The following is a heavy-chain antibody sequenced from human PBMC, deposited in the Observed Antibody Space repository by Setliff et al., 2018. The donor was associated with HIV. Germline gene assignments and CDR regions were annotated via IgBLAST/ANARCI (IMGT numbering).Heavy chain of an antibody. Sequence: GESLKISCAASGLIFSSYEMNWVRQAPGKGLEWISFIGGHGSIIHYTDSVKGRFTISRDNAKNSVYLQMHSLRVEDTAVYYCAAVPWGHSSLIIDHWGQGTPVTVSS. J-gene: IGHJ4*02. D-gene: IGHD3-16*01. CDR3: AAVPWGHSSLIIDH. CDR1: GLIFSSYE. CDR2: IGGHGSII. V-gene: IGHV3-48*03.